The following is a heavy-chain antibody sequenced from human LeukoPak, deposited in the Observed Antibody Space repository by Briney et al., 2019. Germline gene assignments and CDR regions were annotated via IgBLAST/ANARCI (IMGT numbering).Heavy chain of an antibody. D-gene: IGHD5-18*01. V-gene: IGHV4-30-2*01. CDR3: ARGRSDTAMVSKPEMATIGENFDY. Sequence: SQTLSLTCTVSGGSISSGGYYWSWIRQPPGKGLEWIGEINHSGSTNYNPSLKSRVTISVDTSKNQFSLKLSSVTAADTAVYYCARGRSDTAMVSKPEMATIGENFDYWGQGTLVTVSS. J-gene: IGHJ4*02. CDR1: GGSISSGGYY. CDR2: INHSGST.